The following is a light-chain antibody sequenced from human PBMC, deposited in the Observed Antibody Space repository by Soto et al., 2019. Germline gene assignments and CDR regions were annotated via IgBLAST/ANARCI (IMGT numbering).Light chain of an antibody. V-gene: IGKV3-11*01. CDR1: QSVGSY. J-gene: IGKJ2*01. CDR2: DAS. CDR3: KQRSSWPST. Sequence: EIVLTQSPATLSLSPGDRATLSCRASQSVGSYLAWYQQKPGQTPRLLIYDASTRAAGIPARFSGSGSGTDFTLTVSSLEPEDFAVYYCKQRSSWPSTFGQGTKVDIK.